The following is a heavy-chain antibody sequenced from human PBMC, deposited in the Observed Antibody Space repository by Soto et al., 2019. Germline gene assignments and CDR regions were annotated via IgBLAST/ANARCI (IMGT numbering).Heavy chain of an antibody. CDR2: IIPSVGTA. D-gene: IGHD1-26*01. J-gene: IGHJ4*01. CDR1: GGNLSSYA. V-gene: IGHV1-69*01. CDR3: ARVSRDWKLVY. Sequence: QLQLVQSGAEVKTPGSSVKVSCNASGGNLSSYAISWVRQSPRQGLEWMGGIIPSVGTANYAQKFQGRVTITADESTSIAFMELNSLRSEDTAVYYCARVSRDWKLVYCGDGTLVNVS.